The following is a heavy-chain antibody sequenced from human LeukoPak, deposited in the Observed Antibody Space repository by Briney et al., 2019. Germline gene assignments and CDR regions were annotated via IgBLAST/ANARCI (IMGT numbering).Heavy chain of an antibody. Sequence: QPGWSLRLSCAASGFTFADYAMSWVRQAPKKGLEWVSASSGSGGSSYYADSVKGRFTISRDNSKNTLYLQMNSLRAEDTAVYYCARSPHYDSSGYPQDYWGQGTLVTVSA. J-gene: IGHJ4*02. CDR3: ARSPHYDSSGYPQDY. CDR1: GFTFADYA. V-gene: IGHV3-23*01. D-gene: IGHD3-22*01. CDR2: SSGSGGSS.